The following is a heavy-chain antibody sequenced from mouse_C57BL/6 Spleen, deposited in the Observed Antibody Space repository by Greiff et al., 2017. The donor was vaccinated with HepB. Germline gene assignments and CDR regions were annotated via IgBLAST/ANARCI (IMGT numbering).Heavy chain of an antibody. CDR1: GYTFTDYY. J-gene: IGHJ1*03. Sequence: EVQLQQSGPELVKPGASVKISCKASGYTFTDYYMNWVKQSHGKSLEWIGDINPNNGGTSYNQKFKGKATLTVDKSSSTAYMELRSLTSEDSAVYYCARKNWDGWYFDVWGTGTTVTVSS. D-gene: IGHD4-1*01. V-gene: IGHV1-26*01. CDR3: ARKNWDGWYFDV. CDR2: INPNNGGT.